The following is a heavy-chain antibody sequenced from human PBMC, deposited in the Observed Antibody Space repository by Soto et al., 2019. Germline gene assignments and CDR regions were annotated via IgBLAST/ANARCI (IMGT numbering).Heavy chain of an antibody. D-gene: IGHD3-10*01. CDR3: ARHGSITMVRGVMIWFDP. J-gene: IGHJ5*02. CDR2: IYYSGTT. CDR1: GFYLYPYY. Sequence: SQTHSLPYTFSGFYLYPYYLTLLRPPPGNGLARMGYIYYSGTTTNYNPSLKSRVTISVDTSKNQFSLKLSSVTAADTAVYYCARHGSITMVRGVMIWFDPWGQGTLVTVSS. V-gene: IGHV4-59*08.